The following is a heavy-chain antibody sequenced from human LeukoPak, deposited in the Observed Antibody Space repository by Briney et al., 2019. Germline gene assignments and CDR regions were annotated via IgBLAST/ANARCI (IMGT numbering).Heavy chain of an antibody. CDR1: GFTFRNYA. CDR2: ISGSGGST. Sequence: PGGFLRLSCAASGFTFRNYAVSWVRQAPGKGLEWVSAISGSGGSTYYADSVKGRFTISRDNSKNTLYLQMNSLRAEDTAVYYCAKSSSGWYFYWGQGTLVTVSS. D-gene: IGHD6-19*01. CDR3: AKSSSGWYFY. J-gene: IGHJ4*02. V-gene: IGHV3-23*01.